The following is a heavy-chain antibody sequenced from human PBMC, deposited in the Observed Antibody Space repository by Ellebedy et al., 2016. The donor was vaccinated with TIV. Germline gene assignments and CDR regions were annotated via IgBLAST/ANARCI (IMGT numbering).Heavy chain of an antibody. J-gene: IGHJ4*02. CDR3: ARDLRITARDYYLDY. CDR1: GFTFDDYA. Sequence: GGSLRLXCAAPGFTFDDYAMHWVRQAPGKGLEWVSGISWNSGTTDYADFVKGRFTISRDNAKNSLYLQMNRLRADDTAFYYCARDLRITARDYYLDYWGQGTLVTVSS. D-gene: IGHD6-6*01. V-gene: IGHV3-9*01. CDR2: ISWNSGTT.